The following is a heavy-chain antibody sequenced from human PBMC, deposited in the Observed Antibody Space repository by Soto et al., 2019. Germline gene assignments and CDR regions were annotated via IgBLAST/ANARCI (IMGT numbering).Heavy chain of an antibody. D-gene: IGHD3-3*01. Sequence: PSETLSLTCAVYGGSFSGYYWSWIRQPPGKGLEWIGEMNHSGSTHYNPSLKSRVTISVDTSKNQFSLKLSSVTAADTAVYYCARGPRRLLRFLEWLPTTNWLDPSGQATLVTVSS. CDR3: ARGPRRLLRFLEWLPTTNWLDP. J-gene: IGHJ5*02. V-gene: IGHV4-34*01. CDR2: MNHSGST. CDR1: GGSFSGYY.